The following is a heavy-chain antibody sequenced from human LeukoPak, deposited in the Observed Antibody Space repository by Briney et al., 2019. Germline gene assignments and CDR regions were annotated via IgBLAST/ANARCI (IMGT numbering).Heavy chain of an antibody. CDR1: GFSLDIFT. Sequence: GGSMRLSWAVAGFSLDIFTMMWVRQGPGKGLGWVSSITSVVRHILYADSGEGRFIVARGTAKQSLFRRMDSLRGEHTAVSFCARAEYGGTSVGLAAFELWGQGTSVTVSS. D-gene: IGHD4-23*01. J-gene: IGHJ3*01. V-gene: IGHV3-21*01. CDR2: ITSVVRHI. CDR3: ARAEYGGTSVGLAAFEL.